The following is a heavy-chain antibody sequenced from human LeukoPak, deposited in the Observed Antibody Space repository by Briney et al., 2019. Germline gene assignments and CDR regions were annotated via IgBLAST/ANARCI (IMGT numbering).Heavy chain of an antibody. V-gene: IGHV1-2*02. CDR3: ARASPISIVGATMADY. Sequence: GSVTVSCKASGYTFTGYYIHWVRQAPGQGLEWMGWINPNSGGTNYAQTFQGRVTMTRDTSISTAYMELSRLRSDDTAVYYCARASPISIVGATMADYWGQGTLVTVSS. CDR2: INPNSGGT. J-gene: IGHJ4*02. D-gene: IGHD1-26*01. CDR1: GYTFTGYY.